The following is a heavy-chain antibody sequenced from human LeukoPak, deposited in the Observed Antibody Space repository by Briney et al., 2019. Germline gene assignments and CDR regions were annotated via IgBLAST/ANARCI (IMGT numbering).Heavy chain of an antibody. CDR3: AKGKSSGWPYYFDY. CDR2: IISDGSSV. CDR1: GFTFSDYW. Sequence: GGSLRLSCIASGFTFSDYWMHWVRKAPGKGPVWGSRIISDGSSVSYVDSVKGRFTISRDNSKNTLYLQMNSLRAEDTAVYYCAKGKSSGWPYYFDYWGQGTLVTVSS. V-gene: IGHV3-74*01. D-gene: IGHD6-19*01. J-gene: IGHJ4*02.